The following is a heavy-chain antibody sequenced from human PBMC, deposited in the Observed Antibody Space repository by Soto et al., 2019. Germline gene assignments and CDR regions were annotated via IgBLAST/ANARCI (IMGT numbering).Heavy chain of an antibody. J-gene: IGHJ3*01. CDR3: ASDRSDDLNSFDAFDL. CDR2: IYHSGST. Sequence: SETLSLTCTVSGGSVSIGSHYWSWIRQPPGKGLEWIAYIYHSGSTDYNPSLKSRVTISVDLSRNQFSLRLDSVTAADTAVYYCASDRSDDLNSFDAFDLWGQGTMVTVSS. D-gene: IGHD1-1*01. CDR1: GGSVSIGSHY. V-gene: IGHV4-61*01.